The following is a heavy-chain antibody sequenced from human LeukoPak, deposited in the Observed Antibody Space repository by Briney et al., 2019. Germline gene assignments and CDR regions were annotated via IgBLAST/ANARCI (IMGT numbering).Heavy chain of an antibody. CDR1: GFTFSSYE. CDR3: AKDSCASTSCYWDY. D-gene: IGHD2-2*01. J-gene: IGHJ4*02. Sequence: GGSLRLSCAASGFTFSSYEMNWVRQAPGKGLEWVSYISSSGSTIYYADSVKGRFTISRDNAKNSLYLQMNSLRAEDTAIYYCAKDSCASTSCYWDYWGQGTLVTVSS. CDR2: ISSSGSTI. V-gene: IGHV3-48*03.